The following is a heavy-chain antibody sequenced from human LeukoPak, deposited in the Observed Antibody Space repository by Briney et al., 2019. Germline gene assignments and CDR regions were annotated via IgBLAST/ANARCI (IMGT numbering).Heavy chain of an antibody. J-gene: IGHJ4*02. CDR3: ARFGYVAAVDV. D-gene: IGHD2-15*01. CDR2: INPAGSET. Sequence: GGSLRLSFPASGFSFIAYWMTWVRQAPGTGRDGVANINPAGSETHYVDPVKGRFRISRDNAKNLVYLQMNSLRAEDTAVYHCARFGYVAAVDVWGQGTPVTVSS. CDR1: GFSFIAYW. V-gene: IGHV3-7*01.